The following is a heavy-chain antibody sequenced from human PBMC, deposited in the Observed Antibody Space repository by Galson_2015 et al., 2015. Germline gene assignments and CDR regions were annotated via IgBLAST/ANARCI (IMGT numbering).Heavy chain of an antibody. CDR1: GGSISSYY. J-gene: IGHJ6*03. D-gene: IGHD3-3*01. CDR2: IYDTGSP. Sequence: QVQLQESGPGLVKPSETLSLTCTVSGGSISSYYWSWIRQPPGKGLEWIGYIYDTGSPNSTPSLKSRVTIPVDTPKNQFSLKRSSVTAADTGVYYCARQDQYYDFWSGYSRYYYYMDVWGKGTTVTV. V-gene: IGHV4-59*08. CDR3: ARQDQYYDFWSGYSRYYYYMDV.